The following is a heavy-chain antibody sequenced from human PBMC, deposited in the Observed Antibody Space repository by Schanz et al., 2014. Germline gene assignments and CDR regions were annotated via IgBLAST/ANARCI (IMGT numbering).Heavy chain of an antibody. CDR2: IIPILDKT. D-gene: IGHD2-2*01. CDR3: ARGGFFDSTSFDS. V-gene: IGHV1-69*09. CDR1: RGTFSSST. Sequence: QVHLEQSGPEVKKPGSSVKVSCKASRGTFSSSTLTWVRQAPGQGLEWMGRIIPILDKTNYAQKFQGRVTMTADKSTSTVYMEVSSLRSEDTAVYYCARGGFFDSTSFDSWGQGTLVTVSS. J-gene: IGHJ4*02.